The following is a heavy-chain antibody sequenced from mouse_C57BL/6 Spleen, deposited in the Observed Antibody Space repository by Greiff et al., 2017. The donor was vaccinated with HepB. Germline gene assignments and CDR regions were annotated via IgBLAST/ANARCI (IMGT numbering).Heavy chain of an antibody. CDR2: IYPGNGDT. D-gene: IGHD2-2*01. J-gene: IGHJ2*01. CDR3: ARLRGYDDGGDY. V-gene: IGHV1-12*01. CDR1: GYTFTSYN. Sequence: QVPLQQSGAELVRPGASVKMSCKASGYTFTSYNMHWVKQTPRQGLEWIGAIYPGNGDTSYNQKFKGKATLTVDKSSSTAYMQLSSLTSEDSAVYCCARLRGYDDGGDYWGQGTTLTVSS.